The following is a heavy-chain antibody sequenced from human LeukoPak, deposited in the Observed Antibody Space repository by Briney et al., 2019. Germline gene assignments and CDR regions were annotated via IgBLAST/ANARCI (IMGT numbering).Heavy chain of an antibody. CDR3: AKEPDYGDYFDY. Sequence: GGSLRLSCAASGFTVRSCYISWVRQAPGKGLEWVSVIYEGGLTYYADSVRDRFTLSRDTSKNTIYLQLKSLRAEDTAVYYCAKEPDYGDYFDYWGQGTLVTVSS. V-gene: IGHV3-53*01. J-gene: IGHJ4*02. CDR2: IYEGGLT. CDR1: GFTVRSCY. D-gene: IGHD4-17*01.